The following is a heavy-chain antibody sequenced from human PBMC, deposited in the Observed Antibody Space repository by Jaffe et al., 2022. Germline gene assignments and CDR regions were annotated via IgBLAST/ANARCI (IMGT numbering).Heavy chain of an antibody. CDR1: GYSISSGYY. Sequence: QVQLQESGPGLVKPSETLSLTCAVSGYSISSGYYWGWIRQPPGKGLEWIGSIYHSGSTYYNPSLKSRVTISVDTSKNQFSLKLSSVTAADTAVYYCARQWDYGDYYFDYWGQGTLVTVSS. CDR2: IYHSGST. CDR3: ARQWDYGDYYFDY. D-gene: IGHD4-17*01. V-gene: IGHV4-38-2*01. J-gene: IGHJ4*02.